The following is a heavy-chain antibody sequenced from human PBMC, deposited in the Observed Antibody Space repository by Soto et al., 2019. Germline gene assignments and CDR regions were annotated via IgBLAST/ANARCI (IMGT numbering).Heavy chain of an antibody. V-gene: IGHV3-74*01. J-gene: IGHJ6*01. CDR1: GFTLSSYW. Sequence: EVQLVESGGGLVQPGGSLRLSCAASGFTLSSYWMHWVRQAPGKGLVWVSRINSDGISTSYADSVKGRFTISRDNAKNTLYLQMNSLRAEHTAVYYCARELPTAIRGGYYYPYALDVWGQGTKVTVSS. D-gene: IGHD2-2*02. CDR3: ARELPTAIRGGYYYPYALDV. CDR2: INSDGIST.